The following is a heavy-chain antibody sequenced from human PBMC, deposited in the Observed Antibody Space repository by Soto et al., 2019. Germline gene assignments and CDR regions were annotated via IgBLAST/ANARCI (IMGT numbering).Heavy chain of an antibody. V-gene: IGHV3-15*01. D-gene: IGHD3-22*01. Sequence: GGSLGLACAASGFTFSNAWMTGVRQAPGKGLELVGRIKSKTDGGTTDYAAPVKGRFTISRDDSKNTLYLQMNSLKTEDTAVYYCTTSILTVVVIVPEVADAFDIWGQGTMVTVSS. CDR1: GFTFSNAW. J-gene: IGHJ3*02. CDR2: IKSKTDGGTT. CDR3: TTSILTVVVIVPEVADAFDI.